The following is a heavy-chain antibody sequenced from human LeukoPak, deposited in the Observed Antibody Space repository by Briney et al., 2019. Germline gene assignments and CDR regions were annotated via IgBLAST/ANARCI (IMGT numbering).Heavy chain of an antibody. CDR2: ISTSSTTI. CDR3: AKQLRVYYYMDV. CDR1: GFTFSDSY. Sequence: PGGSLRLSCAASGFTFSDSYMSWIRQAPGKGLEWVSYISTSSTTIHYADSVKGRFTISRDNAKNSLYLQMNSLRAEDTAVYYCAKQLRVYYYMDVWGKGTTVTVSS. J-gene: IGHJ6*03. V-gene: IGHV3-11*04. D-gene: IGHD1-1*01.